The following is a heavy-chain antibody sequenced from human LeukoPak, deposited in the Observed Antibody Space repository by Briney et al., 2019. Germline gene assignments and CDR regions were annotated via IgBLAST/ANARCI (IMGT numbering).Heavy chain of an antibody. J-gene: IGHJ4*02. CDR1: GFTFSSFV. CDR3: VNQISGWVY. Sequence: GGSLRLSCSASGFTFSSFVMHWVRQAPGKGLEYVSRISSNGGSTYYADSVKGRFTISRDNSKNTLYLQMSSPRAEDTAVYYCVNQISGWVYWGQGTMVTVSS. CDR2: ISSNGGST. V-gene: IGHV3-64D*06. D-gene: IGHD6-19*01.